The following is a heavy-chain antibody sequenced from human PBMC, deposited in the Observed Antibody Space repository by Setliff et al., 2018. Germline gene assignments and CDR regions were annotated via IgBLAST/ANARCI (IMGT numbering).Heavy chain of an antibody. CDR1: GGSISSSSYY. J-gene: IGHJ3*02. Sequence: LSLTCTVSGGSISSSSYYWGWIRQPPGKGLEWIGSIYYSGSTYYNPSLKSRVTISVDTSKNQFSLKLSSVTAADTAVYCCARDPLRVVVTSDAFDIWGQGTLVTVSS. CDR2: IYYSGST. V-gene: IGHV4-39*07. CDR3: ARDPLRVVVTSDAFDI. D-gene: IGHD3-22*01.